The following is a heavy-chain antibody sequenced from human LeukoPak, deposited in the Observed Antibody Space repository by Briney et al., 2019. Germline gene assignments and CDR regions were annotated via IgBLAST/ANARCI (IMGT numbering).Heavy chain of an antibody. CDR3: ARGNDYADLSS. Sequence: SETLSLTCTASGGSISSSSHYWGWIRQPPGKGLEWIASIYKTGSTFYNPSLKSRVTISVDTSKNQFSLKLSSVTAADTAIYYCARGNDYADLSSWGQGTLVTVSS. CDR1: GGSISSSSHY. V-gene: IGHV4-39*07. CDR2: IYKTGST. D-gene: IGHD4-17*01. J-gene: IGHJ5*02.